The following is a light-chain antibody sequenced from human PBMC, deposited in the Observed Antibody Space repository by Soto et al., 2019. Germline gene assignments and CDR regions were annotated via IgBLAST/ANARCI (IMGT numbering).Light chain of an antibody. CDR3: QQYNNWLGA. CDR2: GAS. J-gene: IGKJ1*01. CDR1: QSVSSN. V-gene: IGKV3-15*01. Sequence: EIVMTQSPATLSVSPGERATLSCRASQSVSSNLAWYQQKPGQAPRLLIYGASTRATGIPARFSGSGSGTEFTLTISSLKSEDFAVYYCQQYNNWLGAFGQGTKVEI.